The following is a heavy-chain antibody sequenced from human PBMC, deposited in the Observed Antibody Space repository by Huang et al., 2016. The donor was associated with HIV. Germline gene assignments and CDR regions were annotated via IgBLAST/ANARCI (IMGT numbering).Heavy chain of an antibody. CDR3: ARDLPPVAGTSPVFDY. CDR2: ISANNVNT. CDR1: GYTFTSYV. V-gene: IGHV1-18*01. J-gene: IGHJ4*02. D-gene: IGHD6-19*01. Sequence: QVQLVQSGAEVKKPGASVKVSCKASGYTFTSYVISWVRQAPGQGVEWMGWISANNVNTNYAQKLQGRFTMTTDTSTSTAYMERRSLRSDDTAVYYCARDLPPVAGTSPVFDYWGQGTLVTVSS.